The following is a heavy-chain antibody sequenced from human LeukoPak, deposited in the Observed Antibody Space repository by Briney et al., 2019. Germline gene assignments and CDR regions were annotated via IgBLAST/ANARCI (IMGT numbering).Heavy chain of an antibody. CDR3: VRGGYGPIDY. CDR1: GFIFSSLW. D-gene: IGHD4-17*01. CDR2: INGDGGTT. Sequence: GGSLRLSCEASGFIFSSLWMHWVRQAPGKGLVWVSYINGDGGTTSYADSVKGRFTISRDNAKNTLYLQLNSLRAEDTAVYYCVRGGYGPIDYWGQGTLVTVSS. J-gene: IGHJ4*02. V-gene: IGHV3-74*01.